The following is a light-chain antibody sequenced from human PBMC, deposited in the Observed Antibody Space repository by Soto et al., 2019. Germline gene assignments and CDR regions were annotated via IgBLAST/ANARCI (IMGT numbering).Light chain of an antibody. CDR3: QQYGSSFIT. J-gene: IGKJ5*01. CDR1: QSVSSNS. V-gene: IGKV3-20*01. CDR2: GAS. Sequence: SVFTQSPGTVSLSPGERATLCCRGSQSVSSNSLAWYHQKPGQPPRLLIYGASSRATGISDRFSGSGSGTDFTLTISRLEPEDFAVYYCQQYGSSFITFGQGTRLEI.